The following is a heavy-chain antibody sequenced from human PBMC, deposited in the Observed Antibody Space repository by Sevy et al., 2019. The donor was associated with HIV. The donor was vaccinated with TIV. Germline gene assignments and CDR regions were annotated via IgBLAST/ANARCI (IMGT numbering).Heavy chain of an antibody. V-gene: IGHV4-59*01. Sequence: SETLSLMCSVHGGTINSYFLNWIRQPPGKGLEWIGNIYYSWTNKYNPSLKSRVTMSVDTSKNQFFLRLTSVTAADTAVYYCARRVAGEPYYYGMDVWGQGTTVTVSS. CDR3: ARRVAGEPYYYGMDV. J-gene: IGHJ6*02. D-gene: IGHD3-16*01. CDR2: IYYSWTN. CDR1: GGTINSYF.